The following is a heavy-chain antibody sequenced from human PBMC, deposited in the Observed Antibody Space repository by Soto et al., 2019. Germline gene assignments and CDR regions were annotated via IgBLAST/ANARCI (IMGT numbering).Heavy chain of an antibody. D-gene: IGHD2-2*02. CDR2: ISGSGGST. J-gene: IGHJ4*02. CDR3: AKDGGLGYCSSTSCYTFDY. CDR1: GFTFSSYA. Sequence: GGPLRLSCAASGFTFSSYAMSWVRQAPGKGLEWVSAISGSGGSTYYADSVKGRFTISRDNSKNTLYLQMNSLRAEDTAVYYCAKDGGLGYCSSTSCYTFDYWGQGTLLTVSS. V-gene: IGHV3-23*01.